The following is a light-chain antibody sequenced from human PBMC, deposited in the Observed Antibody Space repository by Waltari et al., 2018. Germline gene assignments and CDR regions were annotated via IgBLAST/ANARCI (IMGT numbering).Light chain of an antibody. CDR2: DVT. V-gene: IGLV2-14*01. Sequence: QSALTQPASVSGSPGQSITISCTGTSSDVGGYNFVPWYQQHPGKAPKLMIYDVTKWPSGVSNRFSGSKSGNTASLTISGLQAEDEADYYCTSYTSTNTVVFGGGTKVTVL. CDR1: SSDVGGYNF. CDR3: TSYTSTNTVV. J-gene: IGLJ2*01.